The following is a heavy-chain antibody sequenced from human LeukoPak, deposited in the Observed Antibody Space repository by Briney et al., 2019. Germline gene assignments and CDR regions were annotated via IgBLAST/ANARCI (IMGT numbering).Heavy chain of an antibody. CDR3: ARGYGSGEDGDY. CDR2: INWNGGST. D-gene: IGHD3-10*01. CDR1: GFTFDDYG. J-gene: IGHJ4*02. V-gene: IGHV3-20*04. Sequence: GGSLRLSCAASGFTFDDYGMSWVRQGPGEGLEWVSGINWNGGSTGYADSVKGRFTISRDNGKNALYLQMNSLRVEDTAMYYCARGYGSGEDGDYWGQGTLVTVSS.